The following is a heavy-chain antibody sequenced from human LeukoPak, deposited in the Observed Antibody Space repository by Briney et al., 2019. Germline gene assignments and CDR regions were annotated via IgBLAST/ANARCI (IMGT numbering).Heavy chain of an antibody. CDR1: GVSISSYY. V-gene: IGHV4-59*01. CDR2: IYYSGST. Sequence: LSETPSLTCTVSGVSISSYYWSWIRQPPGKGLEWIGYIYYSGSTNYNPSLKSRVTISVDTSKNQFSLKLSSVTAADTAVYYCARFGSGYHYYFDYWGQGTLVTVSS. CDR3: ARFGSGYHYYFDY. J-gene: IGHJ4*02. D-gene: IGHD3-22*01.